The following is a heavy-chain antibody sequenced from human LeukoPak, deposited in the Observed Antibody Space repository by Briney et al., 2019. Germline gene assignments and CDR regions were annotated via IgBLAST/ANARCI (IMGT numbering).Heavy chain of an antibody. CDR1: GGSISSYY. V-gene: IGHV4-59*01. J-gene: IGHJ6*03. D-gene: IGHD3-10*01. Sequence: SETLSLTCTVSGGSISSYYWSRIWQPPGKGLEWIGCIYYSGYANYKSSLKSRVTISVDTSKNQFSLKLSSVTAADTAVYFCARTTMVRGTYYMDVWGKGTTVTVSS. CDR2: IYYSGYA. CDR3: ARTTMVRGTYYMDV.